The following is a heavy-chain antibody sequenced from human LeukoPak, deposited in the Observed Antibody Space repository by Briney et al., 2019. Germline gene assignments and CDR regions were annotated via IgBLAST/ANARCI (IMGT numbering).Heavy chain of an antibody. J-gene: IGHJ5*02. V-gene: IGHV7-4-1*02. CDR2: INTNTGNP. CDR1: GYTFTTYA. D-gene: IGHD1-26*01. Sequence: ASVKVSCKASGYTFTTYAMNWVRQAPGQGLEWMGWINTNTGNPTYAQGFTGRFVFSLDTSVSTAYLQISSLKAEDTAVYYCARDGSYSPRCWFDPWGQGTPVTVSS. CDR3: ARDGSYSPRCWFDP.